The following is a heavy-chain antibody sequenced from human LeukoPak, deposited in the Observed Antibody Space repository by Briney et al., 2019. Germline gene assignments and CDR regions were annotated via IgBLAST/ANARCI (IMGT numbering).Heavy chain of an antibody. D-gene: IGHD3-3*01. CDR3: ARVRYDFWSGYYPGAYDAFDI. CDR2: ISSSGSTI. V-gene: IGHV3-11*01. CDR1: GFTFSDYY. J-gene: IGHJ3*02. Sequence: GGSLRLSCAASGFTFSDYYMSWIRQAPGKGLEWVSYISSSGSTIYYADSVKGRFTISRDNAKNSLYLQMNSLRAEDTAVYYCARVRYDFWSGYYPGAYDAFDIWGQGTMVTVSS.